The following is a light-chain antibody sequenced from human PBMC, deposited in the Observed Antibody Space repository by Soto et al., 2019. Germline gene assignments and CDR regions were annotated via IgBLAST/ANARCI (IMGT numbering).Light chain of an antibody. V-gene: IGKV1-5*03. J-gene: IGKJ1*01. CDR3: EQYNSYPWT. Sequence: DIQMTQSPSTLSASVGDRVTITGRASQSISSWLAWYQQKPGKAPKLLIYKASSVESGVTSRFSGSGSEKEFTLNISSLQPHDLETEYCEQYNSYPWTYGQGTKVEIK. CDR2: KAS. CDR1: QSISSW.